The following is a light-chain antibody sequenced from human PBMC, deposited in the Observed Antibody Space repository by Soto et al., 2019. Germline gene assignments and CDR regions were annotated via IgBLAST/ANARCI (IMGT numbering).Light chain of an antibody. J-gene: IGLJ1*01. CDR1: SSDGGGYNY. CDR2: EVS. V-gene: IGLV2-14*01. Sequence: QSVRAQPASVSGSPGQSITISCTGTSSDGGGYNYVSWYQQHPGKAPKLMIYEVSNRPSGVSNRFSGSKSGNTASLTISALQAEDEADYYCSSYTSSSTLYVFGTGTKGTVL. CDR3: SSYTSSSTLYV.